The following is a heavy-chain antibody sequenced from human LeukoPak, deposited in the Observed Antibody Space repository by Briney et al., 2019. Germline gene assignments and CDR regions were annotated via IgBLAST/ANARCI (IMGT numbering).Heavy chain of an antibody. CDR1: GFTFRNYD. V-gene: IGHV3-30*18. J-gene: IGHJ6*02. Sequence: PGGSLRLSCAASGFTFRNYDMHWVRQAPDKGLEWVAVISDGGSDKYYADSVKGRFTISRDNSKSTQYLHMTSLRAEDTAVYYCAKRYCSRGSCYNRIGYYGIDVWGPGTAVIVSS. CDR3: AKRYCSRGSCYNRIGYYGIDV. CDR2: ISDGGSDK. D-gene: IGHD2-15*01.